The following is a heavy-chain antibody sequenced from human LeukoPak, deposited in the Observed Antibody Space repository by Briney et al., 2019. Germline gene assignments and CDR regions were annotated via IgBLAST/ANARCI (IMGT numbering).Heavy chain of an antibody. D-gene: IGHD7-27*01. CDR2: IYSGGST. CDR1: GFTVSSNY. CDR3: ARARGLTGDEPPFDY. Sequence: GGSLRLSCAASGFTVSSNYMSWVRQAPGKGLEWVSVIYSGGSTYYADSVKGRFTISRDNSKNTLYLQMNSLRAEDTAVYYCARARGLTGDEPPFDYWGQGTLVTVSS. V-gene: IGHV3-53*01. J-gene: IGHJ4*02.